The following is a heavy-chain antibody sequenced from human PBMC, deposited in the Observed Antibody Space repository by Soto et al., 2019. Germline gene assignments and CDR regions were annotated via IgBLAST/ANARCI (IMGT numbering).Heavy chain of an antibody. CDR2: ISSSSSYI. CDR1: GFTFSSYS. Sequence: LRLSCAASGFTFSSYSMNWVRQAPGKGLEWVSFISSSSSYIYYADSVKGRFTISRDNAKNSVYLQMNSLRAEDTAVYYCARVSDDIVLTSEWWGQGTLVTVSS. D-gene: IGHD2-8*01. J-gene: IGHJ4*02. CDR3: ARVSDDIVLTSEW. V-gene: IGHV3-21*01.